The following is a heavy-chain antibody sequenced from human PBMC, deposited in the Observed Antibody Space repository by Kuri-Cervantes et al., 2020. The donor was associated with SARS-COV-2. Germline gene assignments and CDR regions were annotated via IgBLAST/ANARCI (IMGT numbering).Heavy chain of an antibody. J-gene: IGHJ3*02. V-gene: IGHV3-30-3*01. CDR2: ISYDGSNK. CDR1: GFTFSSYA. CDR3: ARGDAFDI. Sequence: GGSLRLSCAASGFTFSSYAMHWVRQAPGKGLEWVAVISYDGSNKYYADSVKGRFTISRDNSKNTLYLQMNSLRAEDTAVYYCARGDAFDIWGQGTMVNVSS.